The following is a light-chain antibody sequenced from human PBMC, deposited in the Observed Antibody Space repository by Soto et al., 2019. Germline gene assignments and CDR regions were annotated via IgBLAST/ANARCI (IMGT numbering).Light chain of an antibody. CDR2: DVS. J-gene: IGLJ2*01. CDR1: SSDIGGYNY. CDR3: CSYGGSYTLV. Sequence: QSALTQPRSVSGSPGQSVTSSCTGTSSDIGGYNYVSWYQQYSGKAPKVMIYDVSKRPSGVPDRFSGSKSGNTASLTISGLQADDEADYYCCSYGGSYTLVFGGGTKLTVL. V-gene: IGLV2-11*01.